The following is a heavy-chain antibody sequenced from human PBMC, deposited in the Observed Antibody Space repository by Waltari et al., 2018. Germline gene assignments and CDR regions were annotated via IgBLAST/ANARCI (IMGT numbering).Heavy chain of an antibody. Sequence: QVQLVQSGAEAKKPGSSVRVSCGASGGTFTSDGVTWVRQAPGKGLEWMGRIMPDISETKYAVKFQGRITITADKSTGTVYMELSSLRSDDTAVYYCAGGDGGYYYYKMDVWGQGTTVPVSS. CDR2: IMPDISET. D-gene: IGHD3-10*01. CDR1: GGTFTSDG. CDR3: AGGDGGYYYYKMDV. J-gene: IGHJ6*03. V-gene: IGHV1-69*02.